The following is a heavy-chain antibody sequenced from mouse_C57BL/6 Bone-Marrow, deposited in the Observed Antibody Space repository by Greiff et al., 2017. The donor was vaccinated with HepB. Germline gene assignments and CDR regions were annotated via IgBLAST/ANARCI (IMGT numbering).Heavy chain of an antibody. CDR3: ARGVYDYDYFDY. V-gene: IGHV5-4*03. D-gene: IGHD2-4*01. CDR2: ISDGGSYT. CDR1: GFTFSSYA. J-gene: IGHJ2*01. Sequence: EVKLMESGGGLVKPGGSLKLSCAASGFTFSSYAMSWVRQTPEKRLEWVATISDGGSYTYYPDNVKGRFTISRDNAKNNLYLQMSHLKSEDTAMYYCARGVYDYDYFDYWGQGTTLTVSS.